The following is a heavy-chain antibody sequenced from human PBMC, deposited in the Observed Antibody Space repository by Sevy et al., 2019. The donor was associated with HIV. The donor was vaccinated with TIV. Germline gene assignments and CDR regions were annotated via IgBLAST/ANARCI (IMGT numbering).Heavy chain of an antibody. CDR1: GYTFTSYA. CDR3: ARGGTYYGILTAPYGMDV. J-gene: IGHJ6*02. D-gene: IGHD3-9*01. Sequence: ASVKVSCKASGYTFTSYAMHWVRQAPGQRLEWMGWINAGNGNTKYPQKFQGRVTITRDTSASTAYMELSSLRSEDTAVYYCARGGTYYGILTAPYGMDVWGQGTTVTVSS. CDR2: INAGNGNT. V-gene: IGHV1-3*01.